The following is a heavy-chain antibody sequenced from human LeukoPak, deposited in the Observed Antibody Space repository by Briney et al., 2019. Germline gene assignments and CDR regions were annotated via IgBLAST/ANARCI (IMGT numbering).Heavy chain of an antibody. D-gene: IGHD6-13*01. J-gene: IGHJ4*02. V-gene: IGHV4-39*01. Sequence: SETLSLTCSVSGGSITSSSYSWGWIRQPPGKGLERIGTMHYSGSSYYNPSLKSRVTISVDTSKNQFSLKLTSVTAADTAVYYCARLYSSSCNFDYWGQGTLVTVSS. CDR1: GGSITSSSYS. CDR3: ARLYSSSCNFDY. CDR2: MHYSGSS.